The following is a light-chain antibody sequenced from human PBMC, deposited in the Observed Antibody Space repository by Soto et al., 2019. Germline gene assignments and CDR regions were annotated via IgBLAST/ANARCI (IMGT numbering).Light chain of an antibody. Sequence: HSVLTQPPSVSGAPGQRVTISCTGSSSNIGAGYDVHWYQQLPGTAPKLLIYGNSNRPSGVPDRFSGSKSGTSASLAIAGLQHEDEADYYCQSYDSSLNVVFGGGTKLTVL. CDR2: GNS. J-gene: IGLJ2*01. CDR1: SSNIGAGYD. V-gene: IGLV1-40*01. CDR3: QSYDSSLNVV.